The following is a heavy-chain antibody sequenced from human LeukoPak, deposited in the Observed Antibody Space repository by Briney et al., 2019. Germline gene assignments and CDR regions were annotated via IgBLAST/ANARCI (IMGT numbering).Heavy chain of an antibody. CDR2: LSGSGGNT. CDR1: GFTFNTYA. J-gene: IGHJ4*02. D-gene: IGHD1-26*01. V-gene: IGHV3-23*01. Sequence: GGSLRLSCAASGFTFNTYAMSWVRQAPGKGLEWVSTLSGSGGNTYYADSVKGRFTISRDNSKNTLYLQMNSLRAEDTAVYYCAKAIVGPWWYFDYWGQGTLVTVSS. CDR3: AKAIVGPWWYFDY.